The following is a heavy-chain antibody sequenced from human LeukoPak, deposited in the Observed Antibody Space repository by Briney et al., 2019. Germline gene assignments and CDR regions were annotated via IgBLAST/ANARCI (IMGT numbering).Heavy chain of an antibody. Sequence: SETLSLTCAVSGDSITNTNWWNWVRPPPGKGLEWIAETDHRGNTNYNPSLKSRVTISADKSKNQFSLKLNSVTAADTAVYYCARGYRPGYWGQGTLVTVSA. CDR2: TDHRGNT. CDR1: GDSITNTNW. V-gene: IGHV4-4*02. CDR3: ARGYRPGY. J-gene: IGHJ4*02. D-gene: IGHD4-11*01.